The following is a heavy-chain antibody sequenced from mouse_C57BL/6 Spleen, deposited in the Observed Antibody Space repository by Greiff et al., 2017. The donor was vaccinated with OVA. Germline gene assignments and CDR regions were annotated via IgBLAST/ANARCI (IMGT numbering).Heavy chain of an antibody. Sequence: VKLQESGPGLVAPSQSLSITCTVSGFSLTSYAISWVRQPPGKGLEWLGVIWTGGGTNYNSALKSRLSISKDNSKSEVFLKMNSLQTDDTARYYCARNSGHYGNFLDYWGQGTTLTVSS. J-gene: IGHJ2*01. CDR2: IWTGGGT. V-gene: IGHV2-9-1*01. CDR3: ARNSGHYGNFLDY. D-gene: IGHD2-1*01. CDR1: GFSLTSYA.